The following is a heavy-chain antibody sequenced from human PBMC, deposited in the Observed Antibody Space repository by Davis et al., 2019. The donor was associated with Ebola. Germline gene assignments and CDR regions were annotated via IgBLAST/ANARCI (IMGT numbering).Heavy chain of an antibody. D-gene: IGHD3-3*01. V-gene: IGHV3-21*01. CDR2: ISSSSSYI. CDR1: GFTFSSYW. Sequence: GESLKISCAASGFTFSSYWMNWVRQAPGKGLEWVSSISSSSSYIYYADSVKGRFTISRDNAKNSLYLQMNSLRDEDTAVYYCARDRRDFWSGYPDYYYYGMDVWGQGTTVTVSS. CDR3: ARDRRDFWSGYPDYYYYGMDV. J-gene: IGHJ6*02.